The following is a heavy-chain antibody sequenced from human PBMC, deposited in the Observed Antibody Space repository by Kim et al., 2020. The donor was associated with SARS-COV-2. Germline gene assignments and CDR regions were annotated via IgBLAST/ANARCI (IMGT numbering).Heavy chain of an antibody. Sequence: GGSLRLSCAASGFTFSNYGMHWVRQAPGKGLEWVAVISYDGSNKYYVDSVKGRFTISRDNSKNTLYLQMNSLRAEDTAVYYCANYLKGTSGYDYWGQGTLVTVSS. CDR2: ISYDGSNK. CDR1: GFTFSNYG. CDR3: ANYLKGTSGYDY. J-gene: IGHJ4*02. V-gene: IGHV3-30*18. D-gene: IGHD3-10*01.